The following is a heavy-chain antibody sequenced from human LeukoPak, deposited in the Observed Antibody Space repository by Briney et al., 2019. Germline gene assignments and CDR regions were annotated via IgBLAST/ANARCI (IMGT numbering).Heavy chain of an antibody. D-gene: IGHD1-26*01. V-gene: IGHV3-74*01. CDR2: INSDGSST. CDR3: ARDPYSGNLGPTYYYYMDV. J-gene: IGHJ6*03. Sequence: PGGSLRLSCAASGFTFSSYWMHWVRQAPGKGLVWVSRINSDGSSTSYADSVKGRFTISRDNAKNTLYLQMNSLRDGDTAVYYCARDPYSGNLGPTYYYYMDVWGKGTTVTVSS. CDR1: GFTFSSYW.